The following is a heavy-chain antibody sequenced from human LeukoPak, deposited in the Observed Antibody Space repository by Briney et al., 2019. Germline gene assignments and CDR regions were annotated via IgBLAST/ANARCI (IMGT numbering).Heavy chain of an antibody. Sequence: AGGSLRLSCSASGFIFSTYGMTWVRQAPGKGLEWVSFISGSGLSTYYGDSVKGRFTISRDSSKNKMFLQMTSLRTEDTAIYFCAKLLRHMREDVLDMWGQGTMVTVSS. CDR3: AKLLRHMREDVLDM. CDR1: GFIFSTYG. CDR2: ISGSGLST. D-gene: IGHD3-10*02. V-gene: IGHV3-23*01. J-gene: IGHJ3*02.